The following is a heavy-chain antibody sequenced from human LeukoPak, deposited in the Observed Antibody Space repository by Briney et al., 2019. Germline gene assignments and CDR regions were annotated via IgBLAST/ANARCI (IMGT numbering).Heavy chain of an antibody. V-gene: IGHV3-23*01. D-gene: IGHD6-13*01. Sequence: GGSLRLSCAASGFTFSSYAMHWVRQAPGKGLEWVSAISGSGGSTYYADSVMGRFTISRDNSKNTLYLQMNSLRAGDTAVYYCAKNRPIYSSSWRYYFDYWGQGTLVTVSS. CDR1: GFTFSSYA. CDR2: ISGSGGST. CDR3: AKNRPIYSSSWRYYFDY. J-gene: IGHJ4*02.